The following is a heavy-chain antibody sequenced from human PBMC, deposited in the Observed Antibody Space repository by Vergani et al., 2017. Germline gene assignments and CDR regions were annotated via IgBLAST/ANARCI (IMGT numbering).Heavy chain of an antibody. CDR2: ISGSGGST. V-gene: IGHV3-23*01. D-gene: IGHD3-3*01. CDR1: GFTFSSYA. J-gene: IGHJ4*02. CDR3: AKEGWDSYDFWSGYYTGCEY. Sequence: EVQLLESGGGLVQPGGSLRLSCAASGFTFSSYAMSWVRQAPGKGLEWVSAISGSGGSTYYADSVKGRFTISRDNSKNTLYLQMNSLRAEDTAVYYWAKEGWDSYDFWSGYYTGCEYWGQGTLVTVSS.